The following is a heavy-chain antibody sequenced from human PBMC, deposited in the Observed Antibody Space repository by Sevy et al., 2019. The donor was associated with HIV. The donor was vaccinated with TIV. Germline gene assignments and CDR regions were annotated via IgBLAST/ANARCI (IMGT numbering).Heavy chain of an antibody. CDR1: GGSISSYY. V-gene: IGHV4-59*01. J-gene: IGHJ3*02. Sequence: SETLSLTCTVSGGSISSYYWSWIRQPPGKGLEWIGYIYYSGSTNYNPSLKSRFTISVDTSKNQFSLKLSSVTAADTAVYYCARDTYYDRAFDIWGQGTMVTVSS. D-gene: IGHD3-22*01. CDR3: ARDTYYDRAFDI. CDR2: IYYSGST.